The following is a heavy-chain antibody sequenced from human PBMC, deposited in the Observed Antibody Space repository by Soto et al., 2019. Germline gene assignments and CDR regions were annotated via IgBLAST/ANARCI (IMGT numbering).Heavy chain of an antibody. CDR2: ISAYNGNT. CDR3: ARDTRNSNYYYYVMDV. D-gene: IGHD4-4*01. CDR1: GYTFTSYG. J-gene: IGHJ6*02. Sequence: ASVKVSCKASGYTFTSYGISWVRQAPGQGLEWMGWISAYNGNTNYAQKLQGRVTMTTDTSTSTAYMELRSLRSDDTAVYYCARDTRNSNYYYYVMDVWGQGTTVTXSS. V-gene: IGHV1-18*01.